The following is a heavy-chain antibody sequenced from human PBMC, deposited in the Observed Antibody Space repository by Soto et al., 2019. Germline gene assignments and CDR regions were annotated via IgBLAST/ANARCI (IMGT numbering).Heavy chain of an antibody. CDR2: IYYSGST. V-gene: IGHV4-30-4*01. CDR1: GGSISSGDYY. Sequence: QVQLQESGPGLVKPSQTLSLTCTVSGGSISSGDYYWSWIRQPPGKGLERIGYIYYSGSTYYNPSLKSRVTKSVDTSKNQFSLKLSSVTAADTAVYYCARGIVITPYNWFDPWGQGTLVTVSS. CDR3: ARGIVITPYNWFDP. J-gene: IGHJ5*02. D-gene: IGHD3-22*01.